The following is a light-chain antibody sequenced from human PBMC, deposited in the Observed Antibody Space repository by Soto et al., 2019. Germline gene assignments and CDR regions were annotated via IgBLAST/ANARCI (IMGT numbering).Light chain of an antibody. J-gene: IGKJ3*01. CDR2: ATS. V-gene: IGKV3-11*01. CDR3: HQRSSWPFT. CDR1: QSIGNY. Sequence: EVVLTQSPATLSLSPGEGATLSCRASQSIGNYLAWYQQKPGQAPRLLIYATSNRATGIPARFSGSGSGTDFTLTVSRLEPEDVAVYYCHQRSSWPFTFGPATKVDIK.